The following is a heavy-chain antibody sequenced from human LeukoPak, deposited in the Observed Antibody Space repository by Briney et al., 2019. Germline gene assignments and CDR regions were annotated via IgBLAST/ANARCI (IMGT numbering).Heavy chain of an antibody. J-gene: IGHJ4*02. CDR1: GGSISSYY. CDR3: ARQREYCSSTSRQEGVGY. D-gene: IGHD2-2*01. CDR2: IYYSGST. Sequence: SETLSLTCIVSGGSISSYYWGWIRQPPGKGLEWIGSIYYSGSTYYNPSLKSRVTISVDTSKNQFSLKLSSVTAADTAVYYCARQREYCSSTSRQEGVGYWGQGTLVTVSS. V-gene: IGHV4-39*01.